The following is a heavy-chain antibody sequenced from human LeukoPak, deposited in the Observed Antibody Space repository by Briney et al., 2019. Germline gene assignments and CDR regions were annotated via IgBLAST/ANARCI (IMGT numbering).Heavy chain of an antibody. CDR3: AKGGSSGWFSLFDY. Sequence: GGSLRLSCAASGFIFSTYAMSWVRQAPGKGLEWVSAISGSGSGGTTDYADSVKGRFTISRDNSRNTLYLQMNSLRAEDTAVYYCAKGGSSGWFSLFDYWGQGTLVTVSS. D-gene: IGHD6-19*01. CDR2: ISGSGSGGTT. CDR1: GFIFSTYA. J-gene: IGHJ4*02. V-gene: IGHV3-23*01.